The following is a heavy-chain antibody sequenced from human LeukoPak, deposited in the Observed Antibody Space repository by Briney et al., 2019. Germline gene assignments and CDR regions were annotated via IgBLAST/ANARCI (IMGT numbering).Heavy chain of an antibody. CDR1: GDTFSSNSAA. Sequence: SQTLSLTCALSGDTFSSNSAAWNWIRQSQSRGLEWLGRTYYRSNWYNDYAESVKSRMTINPDISKNQFSLQLNSVTPEDTAVYYCARDREAHLDYWGQGTLVTVSS. CDR3: ARDREAHLDY. V-gene: IGHV6-1*01. CDR2: TYYRSNWYN. J-gene: IGHJ4*02.